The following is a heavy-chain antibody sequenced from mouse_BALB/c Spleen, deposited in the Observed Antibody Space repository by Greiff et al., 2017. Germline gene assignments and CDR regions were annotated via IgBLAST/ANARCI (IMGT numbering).Heavy chain of an antibody. CDR1: GYTFTDYE. CDR3: TRSDGSSYYYAMDY. Sequence: VQLVESGAELVRPGASVTLSCKASGYTFTDYEMHWVKQTPVHGLEWIGAIDPETGGTAYNQKFKGKATLTADKSSSTAYMELRSLTSEDSAVYYCTRSDGSSYYYAMDYWGQGTSVTVSS. V-gene: IGHV1-15*01. J-gene: IGHJ4*01. CDR2: IDPETGGT. D-gene: IGHD1-1*01.